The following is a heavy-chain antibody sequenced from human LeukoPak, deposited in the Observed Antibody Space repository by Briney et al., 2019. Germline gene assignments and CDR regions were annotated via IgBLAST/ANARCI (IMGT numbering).Heavy chain of an antibody. CDR2: INPSGGST. CDR3: ARGDDYVWGSYRYSYYFDY. V-gene: IGHV1-46*01. J-gene: IGHJ4*02. Sequence: GASVKVSGKASGYTFTSYYMHWVRQAPGQGLEWMGIINPSGGSTSYAQKFQGRVTMTRDMSTSTVYMELSSLRSEDTAVYYCARGDDYVWGSYRYSYYFDYWGQGTLVTVSS. CDR1: GYTFTSYY. D-gene: IGHD3-16*02.